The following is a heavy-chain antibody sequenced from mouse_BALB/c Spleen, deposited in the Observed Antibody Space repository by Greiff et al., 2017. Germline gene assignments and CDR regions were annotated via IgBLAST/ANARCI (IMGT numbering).Heavy chain of an antibody. CDR1: GFTFTDYY. CDR2: IRNKANGYTT. V-gene: IGHV7-3*02. CDR3: ARDKEVLAY. J-gene: IGHJ3*01. Sequence: EVKVVESGGGLVQPGGSLRLSCATSGFTFTDYYMSWVRQPPGKALEWLGFIRNKANGYTTEYSASVKGRFTISRDNSQSILYLQMNTLRAEDSATYYCARDKEVLAYWGQGTLVTVSA. D-gene: IGHD2-14*01.